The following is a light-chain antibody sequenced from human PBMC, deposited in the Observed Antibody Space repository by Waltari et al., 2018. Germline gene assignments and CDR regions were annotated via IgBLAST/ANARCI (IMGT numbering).Light chain of an antibody. CDR2: SAS. CDR1: QNTYNF. CDR3: QQSFSTPIT. J-gene: IGKJ5*01. Sequence: ILVTQSPSSLSASVENKVTITCRTSQNTYNFLNWYQQKPGKAPKLLISSASTLQSGVPSRFSGSGSETEFTLTINSLQPEDSATYYCQQSFSTPITFGQGTRLDFK. V-gene: IGKV1-39*01.